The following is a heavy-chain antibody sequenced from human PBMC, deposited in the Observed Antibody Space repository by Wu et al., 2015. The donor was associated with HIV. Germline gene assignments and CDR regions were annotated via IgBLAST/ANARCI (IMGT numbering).Heavy chain of an antibody. CDR2: IIPIFGTA. V-gene: IGHV1-69*13. D-gene: IGHD3-10*01. Sequence: QVQLVQSGAEVKKPGSSVKVSCKASGGTFSSYAISWVRQAPGQGLEWMGRIIPIFGTANYAQEFQGRVTITADESTSTAYMELSSLRSEDTAVYYCARDRNLGVRGVTGWFDPWGQGTLVTGLL. J-gene: IGHJ5*02. CDR1: GGTFSSYA. CDR3: ARDRNLGVRGVTGWFDP.